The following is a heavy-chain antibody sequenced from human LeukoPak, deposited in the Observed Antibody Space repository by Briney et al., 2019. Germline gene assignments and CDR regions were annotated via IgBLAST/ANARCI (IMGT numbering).Heavy chain of an antibody. J-gene: IGHJ4*02. CDR1: GYTFTSYG. CDR3: ARDDFDYDILTGYPYYFDY. V-gene: IGHV1-18*01. D-gene: IGHD3-9*01. CDR2: ISAYNGNT. Sequence: ASVKVSCKASGYTFTSYGISWVRQAPGQGLGWMGWISAYNGNTNYAQKLQGRVTMTTDTSTSTAYMELRSLRSDDTAVYYCARDDFDYDILTGYPYYFDYWGQGTLVTVSS.